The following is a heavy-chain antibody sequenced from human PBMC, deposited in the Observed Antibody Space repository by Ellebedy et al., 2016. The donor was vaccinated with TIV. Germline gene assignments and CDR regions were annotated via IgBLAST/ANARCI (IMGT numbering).Heavy chain of an antibody. Sequence: PGGSLRLSCAASGFTFSAYAMHWVRQAPGKGLEWVAVISYDGSNKYYVDSVKGRFTISRDNSKNTLYLQMNSLRAEDTAVYHCAKGLVGATTGGFLGYWGQGALIIVSS. D-gene: IGHD1-26*01. J-gene: IGHJ4*02. CDR1: GFTFSAYA. CDR3: AKGLVGATTGGFLGY. V-gene: IGHV3-30*18. CDR2: ISYDGSNK.